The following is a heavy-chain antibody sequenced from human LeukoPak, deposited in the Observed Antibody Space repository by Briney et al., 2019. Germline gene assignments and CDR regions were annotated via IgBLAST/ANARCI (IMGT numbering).Heavy chain of an antibody. CDR1: GGSISSYY. CDR2: IYYSGST. J-gene: IGHJ3*02. Sequence: SETLSLTCTVSGGSISSYYWSWIRQPPGKGLEWIGYIYYSGSTNYNPSLKSRVTISVDRSKNQFSLKLSSVTAADTAVYYCARGAGSSPDVHAFDIWGQGTMVTVSS. V-gene: IGHV4-59*12. CDR3: ARGAGSSPDVHAFDI. D-gene: IGHD6-6*01.